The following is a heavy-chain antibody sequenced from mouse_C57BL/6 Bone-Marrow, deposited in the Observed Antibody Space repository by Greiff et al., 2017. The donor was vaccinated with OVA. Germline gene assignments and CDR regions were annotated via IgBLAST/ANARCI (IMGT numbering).Heavy chain of an antibody. CDR3: ARREDY. J-gene: IGHJ4*01. Sequence: DVQLVESGGGLVQPGGSLKLSCAASGFTFSDYYMYWVRQTPEKRLEWVAYISNGGGSTYYPDTVKGRFTISRDNAKNTLYLQMSRLKSEDTAMYYCARREDYWGQGTSVTVSS. V-gene: IGHV5-12*01. CDR1: GFTFSDYY. CDR2: ISNGGGST.